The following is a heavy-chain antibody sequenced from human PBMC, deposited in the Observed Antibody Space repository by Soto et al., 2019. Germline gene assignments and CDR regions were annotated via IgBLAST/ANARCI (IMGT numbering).Heavy chain of an antibody. CDR2: ISSSSSYT. CDR1: GFTFSDYY. Sequence: GGSLRLSCAASGFTFSDYYMSWTRQAPGKGLEWVSYISSSSSYTNYADSVKGRFTISRDNAKNSLYLQMNSLRAEDTAVYYCARVGYYDSSGYILSAFDIWGQGTMVTVSS. V-gene: IGHV3-11*06. J-gene: IGHJ3*02. D-gene: IGHD3-22*01. CDR3: ARVGYYDSSGYILSAFDI.